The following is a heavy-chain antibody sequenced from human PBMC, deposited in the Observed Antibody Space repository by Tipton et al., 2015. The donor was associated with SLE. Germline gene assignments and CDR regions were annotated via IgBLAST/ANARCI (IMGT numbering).Heavy chain of an antibody. J-gene: IGHJ3*02. CDR2: IHDSGAT. V-gene: IGHV4-31*03. Sequence: TLSLTCTVSGGSIRSGDYYWSWIRQHPGKGLEWIGYIHDSGATFYNPSLRSRSAISVDTSQNQFSLRLTSVTAADTAVYYCARDRDGTFDIWGRGAMVTVSS. D-gene: IGHD3-10*01. CDR3: ARDRDGTFDI. CDR1: GGSIRSGDYY.